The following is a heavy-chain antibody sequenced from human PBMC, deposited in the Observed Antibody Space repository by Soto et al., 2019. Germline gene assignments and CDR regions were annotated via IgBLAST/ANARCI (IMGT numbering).Heavy chain of an antibody. CDR2: IYYSGST. J-gene: IGHJ6*03. Sequence: QVQLQESGPGLVKPSETLSLTCTVSGGSISSYYWSWIRQPPGKGLEWIGYIYYSGSTNYNPSLKSRVTISVDTSKNQFSLKLSSVTAADTAVYYCARAAPPGIAVAGPSYYYYYYMDVWGKGTTVTVSS. D-gene: IGHD6-19*01. CDR1: GGSISSYY. V-gene: IGHV4-59*08. CDR3: ARAAPPGIAVAGPSYYYYYYMDV.